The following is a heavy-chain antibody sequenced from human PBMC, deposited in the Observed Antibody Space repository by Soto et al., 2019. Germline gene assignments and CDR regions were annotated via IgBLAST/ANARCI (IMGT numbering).Heavy chain of an antibody. J-gene: IGHJ5*02. CDR3: AKDRSYDYGDNWFDP. CDR1: GFTFSSYG. V-gene: IGHV3-30*18. D-gene: IGHD4-17*01. Sequence: GGSLRLSCAASGFTFSSYGMHWVRQAPGKGLEWVAVISYDGSNKYYADSVKGRFTISRDNSKNTLYLQMNSLRAEDTAVYYCAKDRSYDYGDNWFDPWGQGTLVTVSS. CDR2: ISYDGSNK.